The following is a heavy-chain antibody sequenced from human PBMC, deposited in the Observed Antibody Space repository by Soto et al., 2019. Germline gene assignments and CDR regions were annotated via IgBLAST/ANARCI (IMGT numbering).Heavy chain of an antibody. CDR1: RFTFSTYE. V-gene: IGHV3-48*03. J-gene: IGHJ4*02. Sequence: VQLVESGGALVQPGGSLRLSCVASRFTFSTYEMHWVRQAPGKGLEWVSYISSGGSTVYYADSVKGRFTISRDNTRNSLYLQMNSLRAEDTAVYYCARMANSGYVFYFDYWGQGTLVTVSS. D-gene: IGHD5-12*01. CDR3: ARMANSGYVFYFDY. CDR2: ISSGGSTV.